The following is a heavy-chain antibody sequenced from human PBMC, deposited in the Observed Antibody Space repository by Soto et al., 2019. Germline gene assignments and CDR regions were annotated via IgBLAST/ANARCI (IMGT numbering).Heavy chain of an antibody. CDR1: GFTFSSYG. Sequence: QVQLVESGGGVVQPGRSLRLSCAASGFTFSSYGMHWVRKAPGKGLEWVAVISYDGSYKYYADSVKGRFTISRDISKNTLYLQMNSLRAEDTAVYYCAKETYSGPLDYWGQGALVTVSS. D-gene: IGHD2-15*01. V-gene: IGHV3-30*18. J-gene: IGHJ4*02. CDR3: AKETYSGPLDY. CDR2: ISYDGSYK.